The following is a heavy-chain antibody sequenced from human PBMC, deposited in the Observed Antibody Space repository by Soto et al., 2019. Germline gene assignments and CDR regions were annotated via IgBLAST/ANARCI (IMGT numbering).Heavy chain of an antibody. CDR3: ARVQPGLFAFDS. CDR1: GGSVSSDFSS. Sequence: QLQLQESGSGLVKPSQTLSLTCGVSGGSVSSDFSSWIWIRQTSGKGLEWIGYIYHNGGSYFNLSRLSRGSISIDTSNIQFSLNLTSVTAADTAVYYCARVQPGLFAFDSWGQGILVTVSS. J-gene: IGHJ4*02. D-gene: IGHD3-9*01. V-gene: IGHV4-30-2*01. CDR2: IYHNGGS.